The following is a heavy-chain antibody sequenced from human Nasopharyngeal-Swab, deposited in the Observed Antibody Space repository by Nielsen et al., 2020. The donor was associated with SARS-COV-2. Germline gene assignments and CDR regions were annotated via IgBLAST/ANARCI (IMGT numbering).Heavy chain of an antibody. CDR2: VSGGGDIT. V-gene: IGHV3-23*01. CDR1: GFTFASYA. J-gene: IGHJ4*02. CDR3: AKAGAFGNYYHY. D-gene: IGHD1-7*01. Sequence: GGSLRLSCAASGFTFASYAMTWVRQVPGKGLEWVSYVSGGGDITYYADSVKGRFTISRDNSKNTVYLQMNSLRAEDTAIYYCAKAGAFGNYYHYWGQGTLVTVSS.